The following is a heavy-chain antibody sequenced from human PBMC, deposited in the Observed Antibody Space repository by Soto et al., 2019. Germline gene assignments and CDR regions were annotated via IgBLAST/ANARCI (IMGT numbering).Heavy chain of an antibody. D-gene: IGHD4-4*01. CDR1: GFTFSDYY. V-gene: IGHV3-11*06. J-gene: IGHJ5*02. CDR2: ITSSSYT. Sequence: GGSLRLSCAASGFTFSDYYMSWIRQAPGKGLEWVSYITSSSYTKYADSVKGRFTISRDNAKNSLYLQMNSLRAEDTAVYYCARQGYSNWFDPWGQGTLVTVSS. CDR3: ARQGYSNWFDP.